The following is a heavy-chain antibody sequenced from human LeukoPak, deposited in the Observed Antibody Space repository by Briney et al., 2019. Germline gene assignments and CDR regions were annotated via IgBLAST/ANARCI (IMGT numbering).Heavy chain of an antibody. Sequence: GASVKVSCKASGYTFTSYDINWVRQATGQGLEWLGWMNPNSGNTGYAQKFQGRVTMTRNTSISTAYMELSSLRSEDTAVYYCARGRTIAAAGTPLGYWGQGTLVTVSS. CDR1: GYTFTSYD. J-gene: IGHJ4*02. V-gene: IGHV1-8*01. CDR2: MNPNSGNT. D-gene: IGHD6-13*01. CDR3: ARGRTIAAAGTPLGY.